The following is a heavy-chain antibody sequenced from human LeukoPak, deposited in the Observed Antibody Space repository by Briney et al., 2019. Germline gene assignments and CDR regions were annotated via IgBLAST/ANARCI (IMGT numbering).Heavy chain of an antibody. CDR1: GFTFDDYA. Sequence: PGGFLRLSCAASGFTFDDYAMHWVRQAPGKGLEWVSGISWNSGSIGYADSVKGRFTISRDNAKNSLYLQMNSLRAEDTAVYYCARVRKDIVVVPGAMRDTYYFDYWGQGTLVTVSS. CDR2: ISWNSGSI. CDR3: ARVRKDIVVVPGAMRDTYYFDY. D-gene: IGHD2-2*01. J-gene: IGHJ4*02. V-gene: IGHV3-9*01.